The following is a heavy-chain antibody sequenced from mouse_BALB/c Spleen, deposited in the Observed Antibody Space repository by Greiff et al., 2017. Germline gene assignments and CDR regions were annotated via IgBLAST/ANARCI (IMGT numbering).Heavy chain of an antibody. V-gene: IGHV5-6*01. J-gene: IGHJ1*01. D-gene: IGHD1-1*02. CDR3: ARQGSPWYFDV. CDR2: ISSGGSYT. CDR1: GFTFSSYG. Sequence: EVNVVESGGDLVKPGGSLKLSCAASGFTFSSYGMSWVRQTPDKRLEWVATISSGGSYTYYPDSVKGRFTISRDNAKNTLYLQMSSLKSEDTAMYYCARQGSPWYFDVWGAGTTVTVSS.